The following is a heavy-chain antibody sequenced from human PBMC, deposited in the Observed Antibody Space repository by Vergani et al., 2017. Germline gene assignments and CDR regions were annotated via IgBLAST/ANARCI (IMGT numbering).Heavy chain of an antibody. CDR2: IWYDGSNK. CDR3: AGDWGYCSSTSCYYYYYMDV. V-gene: IGHV3-33*01. J-gene: IGHJ6*03. CDR1: GFTFSSYG. D-gene: IGHD2-2*01. Sequence: QVQLVESGGGVVQPGRSLRLSCAASGFTFSSYGMHWVRQAPGKGLEWVAVIWYDGSNKYYADSVKGRFTISRDNSKNTLYLQMNSLRAEDTAVYYCAGDWGYCSSTSCYYYYYMDVWGKGTTVTVSS.